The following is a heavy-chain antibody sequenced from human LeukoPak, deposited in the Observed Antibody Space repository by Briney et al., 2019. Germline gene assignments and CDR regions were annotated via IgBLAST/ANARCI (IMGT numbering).Heavy chain of an antibody. CDR1: GYSISSGYY. CDR2: IYHSGST. J-gene: IGHJ4*02. V-gene: IGHV4-38-2*01. D-gene: IGHD4-11*01. Sequence: SETLSLTCAVSGYSISSGYYWGWIRQPPGKGLEWIGSIYHSGSTYYNPSLKSRVTISVDTFKNQFSLKLSSVTAADTAVYYCARAYSKLDYWGQGTLVTVSS. CDR3: ARAYSKLDY.